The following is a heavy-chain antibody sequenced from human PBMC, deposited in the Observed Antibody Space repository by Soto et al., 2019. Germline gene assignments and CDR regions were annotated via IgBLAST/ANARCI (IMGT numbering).Heavy chain of an antibody. J-gene: IGHJ4*01. V-gene: IGHV4-30-2*03. D-gene: IGHD6-19*01. Sequence: SETLSLTCAVSGGSISSGGYSWSWIRQPPGKGLEWIGYIYHSGSTYYNPSLKSRVTISVDTSNNQLSLKLRSVTAADTAVYYCARHDGFSSGWIFDYWGHGTLVTVSS. CDR2: IYHSGST. CDR3: ARHDGFSSGWIFDY. CDR1: GGSISSGGYS.